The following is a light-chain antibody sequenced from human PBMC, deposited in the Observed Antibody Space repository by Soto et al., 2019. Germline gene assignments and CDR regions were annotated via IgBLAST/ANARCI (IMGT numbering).Light chain of an antibody. CDR1: QSVSSNY. Sequence: EIVLTQSPGTLSLSPGERATLSCRASQSVSSNYLAWYQQKPGQAPRLLIYGASTRATGIPDRFSGSGSGTDSTLTISRLEPEDFAVYYCQQYGSSPMYTFGQGTKLEIK. J-gene: IGKJ2*01. CDR2: GAS. V-gene: IGKV3-20*01. CDR3: QQYGSSPMYT.